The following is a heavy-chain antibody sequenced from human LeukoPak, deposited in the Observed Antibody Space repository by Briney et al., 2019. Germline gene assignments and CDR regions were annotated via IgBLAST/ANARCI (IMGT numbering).Heavy chain of an antibody. D-gene: IGHD6-13*01. CDR1: GFTFSNYW. CDR2: IKSDGSST. Sequence: PGGSLRLSCAASGFTFSNYWMHWVRQAPGKGPAWVSRIKSDGSSTRFADSVQGRFTISRDNGKITLYLQMNSLRAEDTAVYYCARGGDSSNWYPGYFEYWGQGALVTVSS. CDR3: ARGGDSSNWYPGYFEY. V-gene: IGHV3-74*01. J-gene: IGHJ4*02.